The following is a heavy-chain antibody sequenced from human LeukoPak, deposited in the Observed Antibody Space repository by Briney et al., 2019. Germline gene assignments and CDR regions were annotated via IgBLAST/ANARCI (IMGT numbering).Heavy chain of an antibody. V-gene: IGHV3-30-3*01. Sequence: PGGSLRLSCAASGFTFSSYAMHWVHQAPGKGLEWVAVISYDGSNKYYADSVKGRFTISRDNSKNTLYLQMNSLRAEDTAVYYCARGGIDYALDYWGQGTLVTVSS. D-gene: IGHD4-17*01. CDR2: ISYDGSNK. CDR3: ARGGIDYALDY. CDR1: GFTFSSYA. J-gene: IGHJ4*02.